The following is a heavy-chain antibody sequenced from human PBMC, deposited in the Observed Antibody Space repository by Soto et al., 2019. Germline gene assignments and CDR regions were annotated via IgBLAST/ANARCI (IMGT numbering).Heavy chain of an antibody. CDR2: ISYDGSNK. V-gene: IGHV3-30-3*01. D-gene: IGHD3-22*01. CDR3: ARDRSSGYWSYFDD. J-gene: IGHJ4*02. CDR1: GFTSSSYA. Sequence: GGSLRLSCAASGFTSSSYAMHWVRQAPGKGLEWVAVISYDGSNKYYADSVKGRFTISRDNSKNTLYLQMNSLRAEDTAVYYWARDRSSGYWSYFDDWGQGTLVTVSS.